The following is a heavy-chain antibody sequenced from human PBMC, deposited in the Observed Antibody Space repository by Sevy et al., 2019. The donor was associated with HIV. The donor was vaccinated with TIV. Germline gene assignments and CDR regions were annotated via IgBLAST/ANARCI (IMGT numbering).Heavy chain of an antibody. J-gene: IGHJ6*02. CDR3: ARARLDCEFWSGSYFSRAPWGYKYYAMDV. CDR1: GYSFTNFD. V-gene: IGHV1-8*01. Sequence: ASVKVSCKAAGYSFTNFDINWVRQATGQGLEWMGWMNPNNGNTHYAQKFQGRVTMTRSSSANTAYMELGSLTSEDTAIYYCARARLDCEFWSGSYFSRAPWGYKYYAMDVWGQGTTVTVSS. CDR2: MNPNNGNT. D-gene: IGHD3-3*01.